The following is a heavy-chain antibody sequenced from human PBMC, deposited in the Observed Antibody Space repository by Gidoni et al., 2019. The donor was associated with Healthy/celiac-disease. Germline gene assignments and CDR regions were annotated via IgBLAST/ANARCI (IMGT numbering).Heavy chain of an antibody. Sequence: QVQLQESGPGLVKPSETLSLTCTVSGYSISSGSYWGWIRQPPGKGLEWIESIYHSGRTYYNPSLKSRVTISVDTSKNQFSLKLSSVTAADTAVYYCASLGVTTLFDYWGQGTLVTVSS. CDR3: ASLGVTTLFDY. J-gene: IGHJ4*02. V-gene: IGHV4-38-2*02. CDR1: GYSISSGSY. D-gene: IGHD4-17*01. CDR2: IYHSGRT.